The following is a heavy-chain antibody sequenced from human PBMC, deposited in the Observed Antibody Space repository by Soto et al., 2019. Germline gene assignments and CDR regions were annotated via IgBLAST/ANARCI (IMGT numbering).Heavy chain of an antibody. V-gene: IGHV4-59*12. CDR1: GGSISSYY. CDR3: ATSVGGFVSGSGTYRF. Sequence: SETLSLTCTVSGGSISSYYWSWIRQPPGEGLEWIGGIYHSGSMNKNPSLKSRVTMSVDKSKNQFSLNLTSVTAADSAVYFCATSVGGFVSGSGTYRFWGQGTQVTVSS. CDR2: IYHSGSM. D-gene: IGHD3-10*01. J-gene: IGHJ4*02.